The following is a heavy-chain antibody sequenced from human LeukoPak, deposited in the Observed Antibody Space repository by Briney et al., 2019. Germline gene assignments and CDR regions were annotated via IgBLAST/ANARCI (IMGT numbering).Heavy chain of an antibody. CDR3: ARSVAMDAFDI. Sequence: GGSLRLSCAASGFTFSSYAMHWVRQAPGKGLEYVSAISSNGGSTYYANSVKGRFTISRDNSKNTLYLQMGSLRAEDMAVYYCARSVAMDAFDIWGQGTMVTVSS. D-gene: IGHD2-15*01. CDR2: ISSNGGST. CDR1: GFTFSSYA. J-gene: IGHJ3*02. V-gene: IGHV3-64*01.